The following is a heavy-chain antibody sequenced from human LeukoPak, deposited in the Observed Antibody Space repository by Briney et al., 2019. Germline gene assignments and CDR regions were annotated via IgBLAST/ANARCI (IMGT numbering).Heavy chain of an antibody. CDR3: ANLQYYSSDY. J-gene: IGHJ4*02. V-gene: IGHV3-11*01. CDR1: GFTFSEHY. Sequence: GRSLRLFCAASGFTFSEHYMTWIRQATGKGLEWVSYIRGSGSSKSYADSVKGRFSISRDNAKTSLYLQMDILRAEDRAVSHFANLQYYSSDYWGQGTLVTVSS. CDR2: IRGSGSSK. D-gene: IGHD2/OR15-2a*01.